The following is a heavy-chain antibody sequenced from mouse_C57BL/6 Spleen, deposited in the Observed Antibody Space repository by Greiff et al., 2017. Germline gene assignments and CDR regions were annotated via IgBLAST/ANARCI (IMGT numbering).Heavy chain of an antibody. CDR1: GYTFTSYW. D-gene: IGHD1-1*01. V-gene: IGHV1-52*01. CDR2: IDPSDSET. CDR3: ARSITTVVEGPFAY. Sequence: QVQLQQPGAELVRPGSSVKLSCKASGYTFTSYWMHWVKQRPIQGLEWIGNIDPSDSETHYNQKFKDKATLTVDKSSSTAYMQLSSLTSEDSAVYYCARSITTVVEGPFAYWGQGTLVTVSA. J-gene: IGHJ3*01.